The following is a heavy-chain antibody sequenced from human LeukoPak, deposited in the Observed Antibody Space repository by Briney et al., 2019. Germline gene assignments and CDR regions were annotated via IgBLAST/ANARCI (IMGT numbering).Heavy chain of an antibody. V-gene: IGHV3-33*06. CDR3: AKGSHAYYYDSSPSNI. CDR1: GFTFSSYG. Sequence: GGSLRLSCAASGFTFSSYGMHWVRQAPGKGLEWVAVIWHDGSNKYYADSVKGRFTISRDNSKNTLYLQMNSLRAEDTAVYYCAKGSHAYYYDSSPSNIWGQGTMVTVSS. J-gene: IGHJ3*02. CDR2: IWHDGSNK. D-gene: IGHD3-22*01.